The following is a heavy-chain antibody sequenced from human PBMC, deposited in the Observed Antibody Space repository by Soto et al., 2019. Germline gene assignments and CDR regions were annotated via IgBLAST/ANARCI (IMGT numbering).Heavy chain of an antibody. J-gene: IGHJ4*02. Sequence: GGSLRLSCAGSGFTFRWFGMNWVGKAPGKGLEWVAGISNDGSNEYYVDSVKGRFTISRDNSKNTLYLQMGSLRAEDTAVYYCAKGEVRGIIPSYFDYWGLGTLVTVSS. CDR1: GFTFRWFG. V-gene: IGHV3-30*18. D-gene: IGHD3-10*01. CDR3: AKGEVRGIIPSYFDY. CDR2: ISNDGSNE.